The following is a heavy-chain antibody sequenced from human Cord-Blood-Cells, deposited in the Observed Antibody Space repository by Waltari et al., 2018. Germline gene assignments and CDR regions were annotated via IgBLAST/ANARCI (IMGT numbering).Heavy chain of an antibody. Sequence: EVQLVESGGGLVKPGGSLRLSCAASGFTFSSYSMNWVRQAPGKGLEWVSSISSSSSYIYYADSVKGRFTISRDNAKNSLYLQMNSLRAEDTAVYYCARDSFDYYDSSGYYYFDYWGQGTLVTVSS. CDR3: ARDSFDYYDSSGYYYFDY. J-gene: IGHJ4*02. CDR1: GFTFSSYS. CDR2: ISSSSSYI. V-gene: IGHV3-21*01. D-gene: IGHD3-22*01.